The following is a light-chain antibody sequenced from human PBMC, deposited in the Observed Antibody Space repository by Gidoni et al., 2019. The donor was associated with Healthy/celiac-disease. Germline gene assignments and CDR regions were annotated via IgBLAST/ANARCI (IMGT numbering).Light chain of an antibody. J-gene: IGLJ2*01. V-gene: IGLV3-19*01. CDR3: NARDSSGKHPNVV. CDR1: NLRSYY. CDR2: GKN. Sequence: SSDLTQDPAVSVALVQTVRITCQGDNLRSYYASWYQQKPGQATILVIYGKNNRPSGIPDRVAGSSSGNTAYLTINGAQAEDEADYYCNARDSSGKHPNVVFGGGTKLTVL.